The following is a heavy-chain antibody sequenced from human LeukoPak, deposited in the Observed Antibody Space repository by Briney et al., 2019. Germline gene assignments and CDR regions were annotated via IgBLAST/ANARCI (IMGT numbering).Heavy chain of an antibody. D-gene: IGHD2-15*01. J-gene: IGHJ4*02. V-gene: IGHV3-23*01. CDR2: ISGSGGDT. CDR1: GFTFSSYA. CDR3: AKGSFGCCSGGSCYVDY. Sequence: PGGSLRLSCAASGFTFSSYAMSWVRQAPGKGLEWVSSISGSGGDTYYADSVKGRFTISRDNSKNTLYLQMNSLRAEDTAVYYCAKGSFGCCSGGSCYVDYWGQGTLVTVSS.